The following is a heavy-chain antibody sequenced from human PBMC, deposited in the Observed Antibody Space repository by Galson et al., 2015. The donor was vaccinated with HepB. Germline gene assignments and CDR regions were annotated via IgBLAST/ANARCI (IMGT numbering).Heavy chain of an antibody. CDR2: IIPILGIA. CDR3: AREDDSSGWYSFDY. J-gene: IGHJ4*02. V-gene: IGHV1-69*04. CDR1: GGTFSSYA. Sequence: SVKVSCKASGGTFSSYAISWVRQAPGQGLEWMGRIIPILGIANYAQKFQGRVTITADKSTSTAYMELSSLRSEDTAVYYCAREDDSSGWYSFDYWGQGTLGTVSS. D-gene: IGHD6-19*01.